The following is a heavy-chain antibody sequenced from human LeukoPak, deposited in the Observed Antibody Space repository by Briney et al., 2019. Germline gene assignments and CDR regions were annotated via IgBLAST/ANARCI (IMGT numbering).Heavy chain of an antibody. CDR2: MNPNSGNT. CDR1: GYTFTSYD. D-gene: IGHD2-21*01. Sequence: ASVKVSCKASGYTFTSYDINWVRQATGQGLEWMGWMNPNSGNTGYAQKFQGRVTMTRNTSISTAYMELSSLRSEDTAVYYCARSVVARRRSGMDVWGQGTMVTVSS. CDR3: ARSVVARRRSGMDV. V-gene: IGHV1-8*01. J-gene: IGHJ6*02.